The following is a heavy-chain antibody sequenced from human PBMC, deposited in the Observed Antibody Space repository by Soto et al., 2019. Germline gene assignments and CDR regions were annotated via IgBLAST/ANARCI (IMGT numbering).Heavy chain of an antibody. D-gene: IGHD3-3*01. Sequence: GASVKVSCKASGYTFTSYAMHWVRQAPGQRLEWMGWINAGNGNTKYSQKFQGRVTITRDTSASTAYMELSSLRSEDTAVYYCARVRGFYDFWSGYATSYGMDVWGQGTTVTVSS. CDR3: ARVRGFYDFWSGYATSYGMDV. CDR1: GYTFTSYA. V-gene: IGHV1-3*01. CDR2: INAGNGNT. J-gene: IGHJ6*02.